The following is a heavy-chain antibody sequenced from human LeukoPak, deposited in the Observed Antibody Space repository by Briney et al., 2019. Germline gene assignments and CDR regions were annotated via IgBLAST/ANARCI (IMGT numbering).Heavy chain of an antibody. CDR2: IYTSGST. V-gene: IGHV4-4*07. D-gene: IGHD4-17*01. CDR3: ARTDYGDYRKEYYFVY. J-gene: IGHJ4*02. CDR1: GGSISSYY. Sequence: PSETLSLTCTVSGGSISSYYWSWIRQPAGKGLEWIGRIYTSGSTNYNPSLKSRVTMSVDTSKNQFSLKLSSVTAADTAVYYCARTDYGDYRKEYYFVYWGQGTLVTVSS.